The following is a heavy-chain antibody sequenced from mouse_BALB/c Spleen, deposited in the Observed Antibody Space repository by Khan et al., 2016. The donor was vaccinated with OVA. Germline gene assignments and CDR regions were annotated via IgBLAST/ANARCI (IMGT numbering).Heavy chain of an antibody. V-gene: IGHV2-3*01. CDR1: GFSLTSYG. D-gene: IGHD2-12*01. J-gene: IGHJ4*01. CDR2: IWGDGST. CDR3: AKWATTNYYAMDY. Sequence: QVQLKESGPGLVAPSQSLSITCTVSGFSLTSYGVNWVRQPPGKGLEWLGVIWGDGSTNYHSTLMSRLSISKDNSQSQVFLKLSSLQTDDTATYXSAKWATTNYYAMDYWGQGTSVTVSS.